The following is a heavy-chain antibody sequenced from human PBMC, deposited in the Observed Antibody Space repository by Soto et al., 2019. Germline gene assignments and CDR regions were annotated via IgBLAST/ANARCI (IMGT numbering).Heavy chain of an antibody. CDR2: IYYSGST. Sequence: PAETLSLTCTVSGGSISSSSYYWVWMRQPPGKWLEWIGSIYYSGSTYYNPSLKSRVTISVDTSKNQYSLKLSSVTAADTAVYYWARFRASYSSSDYWGQGTLVTVSS. J-gene: IGHJ4*02. V-gene: IGHV4-39*01. D-gene: IGHD6-6*01. CDR1: GGSISSSSYY. CDR3: ARFRASYSSSDY.